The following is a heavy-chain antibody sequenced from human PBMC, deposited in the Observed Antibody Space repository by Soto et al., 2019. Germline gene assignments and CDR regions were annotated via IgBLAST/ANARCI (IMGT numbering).Heavy chain of an antibody. CDR3: AREYTAWPLAYGLDV. J-gene: IGHJ6*02. Sequence: PGGSLRLSCAASGFTFSSYGMHWVRQAPGKGLEWVAVIWDYGSNKYYADSVKGRFTISRDNAKNSVSLQMNSLRAEDTAVYYCAREYTAWPLAYGLDVWGQGTTVTVSS. CDR2: IWDYGSNK. V-gene: IGHV3-33*01. CDR1: GFTFSSYG. D-gene: IGHD2-2*02.